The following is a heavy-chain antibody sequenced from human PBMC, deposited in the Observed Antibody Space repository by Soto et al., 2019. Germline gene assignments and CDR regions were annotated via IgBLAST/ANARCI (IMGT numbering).Heavy chain of an antibody. Sequence: TGGSLRLSCAASGFTFSSYAMSWVRQAPGRGLEWVSSISSSSNSIYYADSVKGRFTISRDNARNTSISTAYMELSSLRSEDTAVYYCARVPPRKCSGGSCYYLFLDYWGQGTLVTVSS. D-gene: IGHD2-15*01. CDR3: ARVPPRKCSGGSCYYLFLDY. CDR1: GFTFSSYA. J-gene: IGHJ4*02. CDR2: ISSSSNSI. V-gene: IGHV3-48*01.